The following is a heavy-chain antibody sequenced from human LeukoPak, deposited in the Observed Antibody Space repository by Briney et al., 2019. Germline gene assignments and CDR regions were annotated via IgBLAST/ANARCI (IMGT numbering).Heavy chain of an antibody. J-gene: IGHJ4*02. CDR3: ARALGSGWSQRE. V-gene: IGHV3-23*01. CDR2: ISSSGGNT. Sequence: TGGSLRLSCAASGLTFSSYAMSWVRQAPGKGLEWVSSISSSGGNTYYADSVKGRFTIARDNSKNTLYLQMCSLGVEDTAVYYCARALGSGWSQREWGQGTLVTVSS. D-gene: IGHD6-19*01. CDR1: GLTFSSYA.